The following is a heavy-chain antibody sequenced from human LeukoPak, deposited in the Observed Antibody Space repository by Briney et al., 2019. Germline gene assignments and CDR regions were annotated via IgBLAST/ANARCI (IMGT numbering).Heavy chain of an antibody. V-gene: IGHV3-23*01. CDR1: GFTFSSYA. CDR2: ISGSGGST. D-gene: IGHD3-3*01. J-gene: IGHJ3*02. CDR3: ARDRPSGWVFGVVEGAFDI. Sequence: GGSLRLSCAASGFTFSSYAMSWVRQAPGKGLKWVSAISGSGGSTYYADSVKGRFTISRDNSKNTLYLQMNSLRAEDTAVYYCARDRPSGWVFGVVEGAFDIWGQGTMVTVSS.